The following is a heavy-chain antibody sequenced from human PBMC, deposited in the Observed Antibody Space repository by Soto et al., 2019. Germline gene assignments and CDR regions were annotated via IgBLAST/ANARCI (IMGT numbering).Heavy chain of an antibody. V-gene: IGHV4-4*02. Sequence: QVQLQESGPGLVKPSGTLSLTCAVSGDSISSSNWWSWVRQPPGKGLDWIGEIFHSGSTNYNPSLKRRVTISVDKSKNHFSLKLSSVTAADPAVYYLARTPARYNWFDPRGQGTLVSVSS. J-gene: IGHJ5*02. D-gene: IGHD2-2*01. CDR2: IFHSGST. CDR1: GDSISSSNW. CDR3: ARTPARYNWFDP.